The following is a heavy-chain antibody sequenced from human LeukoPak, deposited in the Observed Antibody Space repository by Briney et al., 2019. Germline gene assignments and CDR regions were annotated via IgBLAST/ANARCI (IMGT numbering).Heavy chain of an antibody. J-gene: IGHJ5*02. V-gene: IGHV4-39*02. CDR1: GGSISSSSYY. CDR3: AREGDDFWSGYYRHNWFDP. Sequence: PSETLSLTCTVSGGSISSSSYYWGRIRQPPGKGLEWIGSIYYSGSTYYNPSLKSRVTISVDTSKNQFSLKLSSVTAADTAVYYCAREGDDFWSGYYRHNWFDPWGQGTLVTVSS. CDR2: IYYSGST. D-gene: IGHD3-3*01.